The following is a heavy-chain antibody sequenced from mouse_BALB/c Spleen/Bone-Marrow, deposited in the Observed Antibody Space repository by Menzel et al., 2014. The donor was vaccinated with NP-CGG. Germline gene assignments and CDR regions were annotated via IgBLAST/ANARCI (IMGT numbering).Heavy chain of an antibody. D-gene: IGHD1-1*01. V-gene: IGHV1-67*01. CDR3: ARGYYGSSYLFAY. Sequence: QVHLQQSGPELVRPGVSVEISCKGSGYTFTDYAMHWVKQSHAKSLEWIGVISTYSGNTNYNQKFKGKATMTVDKSSSTAYMELARLTSEDSAIYYCARGYYGSSYLFAYWGQGTLVTVSA. CDR1: GYTFTDYA. CDR2: ISTYSGNT. J-gene: IGHJ3*01.